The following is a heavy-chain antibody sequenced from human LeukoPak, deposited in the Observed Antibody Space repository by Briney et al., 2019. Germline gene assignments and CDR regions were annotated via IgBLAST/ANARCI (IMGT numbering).Heavy chain of an antibody. CDR3: ARPYYYSSGSHPY. CDR1: GFTFSSYW. D-gene: IGHD3-10*01. CDR2: IKQDGSEK. V-gene: IGHV3-7*01. Sequence: GGSLRLSCAASGFTFSSYWMHWVRQAPGKGLEWVANIKQDGSEKNYVDSVTGRFTISRDNAKNSLYLQMNSLRAEDTAVYFCARPYYYSSGSHPYWGQGSLVTVSS. J-gene: IGHJ4*02.